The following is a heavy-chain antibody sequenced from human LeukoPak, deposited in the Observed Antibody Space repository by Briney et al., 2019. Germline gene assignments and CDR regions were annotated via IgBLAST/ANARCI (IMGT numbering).Heavy chain of an antibody. D-gene: IGHD3-22*01. J-gene: IGHJ1*01. CDR3: ARDPRDSSGYYGYFRH. CDR2: ISSSSSYI. CDR1: GFTFSSYS. Sequence: GGSLRLSCAASGFTFSSYSMNWVRQAPGKGLEWVSSISSSSSYIYYADSVKGRFTISRDNAKNSLYLQMNSLRAEDTAVYYCARDPRDSSGYYGYFRHWGQGTLVTVSS. V-gene: IGHV3-21*01.